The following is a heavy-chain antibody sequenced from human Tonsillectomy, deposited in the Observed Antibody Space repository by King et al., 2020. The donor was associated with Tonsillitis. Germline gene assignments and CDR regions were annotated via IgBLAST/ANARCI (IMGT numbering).Heavy chain of an antibody. J-gene: IGHJ6*02. V-gene: IGHV3-15*01. CDR3: TTRRPNLPWEYYYDYSGMYV. CDR1: GFTIANAW. Sequence: VQLVESGGGLVKPGGSRRLSCAASGFTIANAWMTWVRQAPGKGLEWVGRIKSNADGGTTDYAAPGKCSFTISRDDPKNRLYLHMTSLKTEDTAGYYCTTRRPNLPWEYYYDYSGMYVWGQGTAVTVSS. D-gene: IGHD1-26*01. CDR2: IKSNADGGTT.